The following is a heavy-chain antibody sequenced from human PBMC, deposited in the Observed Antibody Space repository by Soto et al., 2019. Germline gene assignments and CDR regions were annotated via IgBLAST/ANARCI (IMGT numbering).Heavy chain of an antibody. CDR1: GFMFSAYW. D-gene: IGHD5-18*01. CDR3: ARDFYGGYTYGPGDY. V-gene: IGHV3-7*01. J-gene: IGHJ4*02. Sequence: EVQLVESGGGLVQPGGSMRLSCAASGFMFSAYWMSWVRKAPGKGLEWVANIHGDGGKIYYVDSVKGRFTISRDNAKRSLYLQMNSLRAEDTAVYYCARDFYGGYTYGPGDYWGQGALVAVSS. CDR2: IHGDGGKI.